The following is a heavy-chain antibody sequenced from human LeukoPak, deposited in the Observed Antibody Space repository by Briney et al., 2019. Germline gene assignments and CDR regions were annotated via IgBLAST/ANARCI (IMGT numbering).Heavy chain of an antibody. D-gene: IGHD3-16*01. J-gene: IGHJ4*02. Sequence: GGSLRLSCAASGFSFSIYFMNWVRQAPGKGLEWVSSISRTSEYIHYADSVRGRFAISRDNAKNSVYLQMNSLRAEDTAIYFCAGGGDFDYWGQGILVTVSA. CDR2: ISRTSEYI. CDR1: GFSFSIYF. V-gene: IGHV3-21*01. CDR3: AGGGDFDY.